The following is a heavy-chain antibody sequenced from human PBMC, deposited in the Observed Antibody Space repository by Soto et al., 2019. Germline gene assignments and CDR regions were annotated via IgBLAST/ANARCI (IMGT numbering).Heavy chain of an antibody. CDR1: GGSISSGSYY. Sequence: QVQLQESGPGLVKPSQTLSLTCTVSGGSISSGSYYWSWIRQLPGKGLEWIGYIYYSGSTYYNPSLKSRVTISVDTSKNPCSLRLSSVTAADTAVYYCARQGYRYGQGLDYWGQGTLVTVSS. J-gene: IGHJ4*02. V-gene: IGHV4-31*03. CDR2: IYYSGST. CDR3: ARQGYRYGQGLDY. D-gene: IGHD5-18*01.